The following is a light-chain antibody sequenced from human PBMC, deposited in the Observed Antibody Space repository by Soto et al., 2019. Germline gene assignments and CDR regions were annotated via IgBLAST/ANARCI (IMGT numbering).Light chain of an antibody. J-gene: IGKJ1*01. CDR2: GAS. Sequence: EIVLTQSPVTLSLSPGERATLSCRASQSVSSSYLAWYQQKPGQAPRLLIYGASSRATGIPDRFSGSGSGTDFTLTISRLEPEDFAVYYCQQYGSSKTFGQGTKVDI. CDR3: QQYGSSKT. CDR1: QSVSSSY. V-gene: IGKV3-20*01.